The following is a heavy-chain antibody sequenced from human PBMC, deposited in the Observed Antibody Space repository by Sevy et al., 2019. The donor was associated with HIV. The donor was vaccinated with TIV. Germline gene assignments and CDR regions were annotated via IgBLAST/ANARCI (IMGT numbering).Heavy chain of an antibody. J-gene: IGHJ6*02. D-gene: IGHD2-15*01. CDR1: GFTFSDSW. CDR2: INRDGSST. CDR3: ARGRDCGGGSCDGYHYYGMDV. Sequence: GGSLRLSCEASGFTFSDSWMHWVRQAPGKGLVWVSRINRDGSSTDYADSVKGRFTISRDNAKNTLYLQMNSLRAEDTAVYYCARGRDCGGGSCDGYHYYGMDVWGRWTTVTVSS. V-gene: IGHV3-74*01.